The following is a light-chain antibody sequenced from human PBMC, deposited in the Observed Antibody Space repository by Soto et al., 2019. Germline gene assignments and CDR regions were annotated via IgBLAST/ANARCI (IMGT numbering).Light chain of an antibody. J-gene: IGKJ4*01. V-gene: IGKV3-20*01. CDR1: QSVSNNY. CDR2: GAS. Sequence: EIVLTQSPGTLSLSTEERATLSCRASQSVSNNYLAWYQQRPGQAPRLLIYGASNRATGIPDRFSGSGSGTDFTLTISRLEPEDFAVYYCQQYGDSLLTFGGGTKVDI. CDR3: QQYGDSLLT.